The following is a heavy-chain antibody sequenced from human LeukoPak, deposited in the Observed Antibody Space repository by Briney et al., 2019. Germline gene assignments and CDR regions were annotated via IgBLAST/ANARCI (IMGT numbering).Heavy chain of an antibody. J-gene: IGHJ4*02. CDR2: IYHSGST. V-gene: IGHV4-38-2*02. CDR1: GYSISSGYY. D-gene: IGHD3-10*01. Sequence: PSETLSLTCTVSGYSISSGYYWGWIRQPPGKGLEWIGSIYHSGSTYYNPSLKSRVTISVDTSKNQFSPKLSSVTAADTAVYYCARVRVRGVIITRYYYDYWGQGTLVTVSS. CDR3: ARVRVRGVIITRYYYDY.